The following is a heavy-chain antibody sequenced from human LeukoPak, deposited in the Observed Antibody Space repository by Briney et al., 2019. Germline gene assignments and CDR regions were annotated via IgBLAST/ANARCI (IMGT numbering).Heavy chain of an antibody. Sequence: SETLSLTCTVSGASISSTGSYWAWIRQPPGKGLDWIGTISYAGSTNYNPSLNTRVTISTGTSNNQFSLRLSSVTDADTAVYYCARVAAGLKHGADYWGQGTLGTVSS. J-gene: IGHJ4*02. CDR2: ISYAGST. CDR3: ARVAAGLKHGADY. CDR1: GASISSTGSY. D-gene: IGHD1-14*01. V-gene: IGHV4-39*07.